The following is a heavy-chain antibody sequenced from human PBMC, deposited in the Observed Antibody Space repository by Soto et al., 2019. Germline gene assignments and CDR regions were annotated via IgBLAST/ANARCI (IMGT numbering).Heavy chain of an antibody. D-gene: IGHD3-3*01. J-gene: IGHJ4*02. CDR1: GFTLSSYG. Sequence: PGGSLRLSCAASGFTLSSYGMHWVRQAPGKGLEWVAVISYDGSNKYYADSVKGRFTISRDNSKNTLYLQMNSLRAEDTAVYYCAKNPGERFWSGYYASYYFDYWGQGTLVTVSS. V-gene: IGHV3-30*18. CDR2: ISYDGSNK. CDR3: AKNPGERFWSGYYASYYFDY.